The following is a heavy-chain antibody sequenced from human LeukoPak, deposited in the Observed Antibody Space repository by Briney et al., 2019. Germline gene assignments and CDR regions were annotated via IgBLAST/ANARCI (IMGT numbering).Heavy chain of an antibody. Sequence: GGSLRLSCAASGFTFSSYGMHWVRQAPGKGLEWVAVISYDGSNKYYADSVKGRFTISRDNSKNTLYLQMNSLRAEDTALYYCARGSGWYPSAYYFDYWGQGTLVTVSS. CDR2: ISYDGSNK. V-gene: IGHV3-30*03. J-gene: IGHJ4*02. CDR1: GFTFSSYG. CDR3: ARGSGWYPSAYYFDY. D-gene: IGHD6-19*01.